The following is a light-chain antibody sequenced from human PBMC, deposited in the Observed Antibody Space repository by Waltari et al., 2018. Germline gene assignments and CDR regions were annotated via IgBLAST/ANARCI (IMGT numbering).Light chain of an antibody. V-gene: IGKV3-11*01. CDR2: DAS. CDR3: QQRSN. CDR1: QSFSSY. Sequence: ETVLTQSPATLSLSPGERATLSCRASQSFSSYLAWYQQKPGQAPRLLLYDASNRATGIPARFSGSGSGTDFTLTISSLEPEDFAGYYCQQRSNFGPGTKVDIK. J-gene: IGKJ3*01.